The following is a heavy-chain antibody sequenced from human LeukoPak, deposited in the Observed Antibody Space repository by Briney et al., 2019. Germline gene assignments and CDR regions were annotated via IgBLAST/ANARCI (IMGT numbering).Heavy chain of an antibody. CDR2: INTNTGNP. D-gene: IGHD6-19*01. CDR3: ARDKRSSGWYGGNAFDI. Sequence: ASVKVSCKASGYTFTSYAMNWVRQAPGQGLEWMGWINTNTGNPTYAQGFTGRFVFSLDTSVSTAYLQISSRKAEDTAVYYCARDKRSSGWYGGNAFDIWGQGTMVTVSS. V-gene: IGHV7-4-1*02. J-gene: IGHJ3*02. CDR1: GYTFTSYA.